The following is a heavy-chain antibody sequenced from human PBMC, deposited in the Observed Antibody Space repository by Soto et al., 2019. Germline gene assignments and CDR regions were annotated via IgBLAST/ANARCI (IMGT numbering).Heavy chain of an antibody. CDR1: GFTFISYG. CDR3: ARAYSDAFDI. Sequence: GGSLILSCASSGFTFISYGMHWVRQAPGKGLEWVAVISYDGSNKYYADSVKGRFTISRDNSKNTLYLQMNSLRAEDTAVYYCARAYSDAFDIWGQGTMVNVSS. J-gene: IGHJ3*02. V-gene: IGHV3-30*03. D-gene: IGHD2-15*01. CDR2: ISYDGSNK.